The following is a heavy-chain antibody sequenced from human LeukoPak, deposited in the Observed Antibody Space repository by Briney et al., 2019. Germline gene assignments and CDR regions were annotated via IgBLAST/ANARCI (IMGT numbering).Heavy chain of an antibody. D-gene: IGHD5-18*01. CDR2: INPSGGST. CDR1: GYTFTSYY. Sequence: ASVKVSCKASGYTFTSYYMHWVRQAPGQGLEWMGIINPSGGSTSYAQKFQGRVTMTRDTSISTAYMELSSLRSEDTAVYYCARGDRPPWIQLWYQPYYYYYYMDVWGKGTTVTISS. J-gene: IGHJ6*03. CDR3: ARGDRPPWIQLWYQPYYYYYYMDV. V-gene: IGHV1-46*01.